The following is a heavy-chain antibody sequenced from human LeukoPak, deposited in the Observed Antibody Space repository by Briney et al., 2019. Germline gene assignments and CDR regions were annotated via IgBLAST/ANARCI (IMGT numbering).Heavy chain of an antibody. CDR1: GFTFSTYW. D-gene: IGHD4-17*01. V-gene: IGHV3-7*01. J-gene: IGHJ4*02. CDR2: IKQDGSEK. CDR3: ARVTNYGASAGSDY. Sequence: GGSLRLSCAGSGFTFSTYWMSWVRQAPGKGLEWVANIKQDGSEKYYVDSVKGRFTISRDNAKSSLYLQMNSLRAEDTAVYYCARVTNYGASAGSDYWGQGTLVTVSS.